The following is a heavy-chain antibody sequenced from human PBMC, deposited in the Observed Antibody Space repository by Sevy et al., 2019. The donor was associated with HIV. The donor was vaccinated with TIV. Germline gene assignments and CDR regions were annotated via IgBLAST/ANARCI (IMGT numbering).Heavy chain of an antibody. CDR1: GYSISSYY. J-gene: IGHJ4*02. V-gene: IGHV4-4*09. CDR2: IYSTGRT. CDR3: ARHTLIASRPVVFAY. D-gene: IGHD6-6*01. Sequence: ETLSLTCTVSGYSISSYYWSWIRQPPGKRLEWIGYIYSTGRTSYNPSLKSRVTISVDTSKNQFSLRLSSVTAADTALYYCARHTLIASRPVVFAYWGQGTLVTVSS.